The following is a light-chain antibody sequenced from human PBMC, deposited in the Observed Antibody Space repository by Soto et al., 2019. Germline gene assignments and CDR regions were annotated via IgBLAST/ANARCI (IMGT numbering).Light chain of an antibody. CDR3: QQYGSSLYT. CDR2: GAS. J-gene: IGKJ2*01. CDR1: QSVSSSY. Sequence: EIVLTQSPGTLSLSPGERATLSCRASQSVSSSYLAWYQQKPGQAPRLLIYGASSRATGIPDRFSGSGSGTDFTLTISRLVPEDSAVYYCQQYGSSLYTFGQGTMLEIK. V-gene: IGKV3-20*01.